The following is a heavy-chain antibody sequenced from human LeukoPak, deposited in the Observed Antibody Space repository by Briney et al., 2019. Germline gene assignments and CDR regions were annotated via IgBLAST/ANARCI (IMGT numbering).Heavy chain of an antibody. CDR1: GGSISSSSSY. J-gene: IGHJ3*02. CDR2: MYYSGIT. D-gene: IGHD6-19*01. Sequence: SSETLSLTCTVSGGSISSSSSYWCWIRQSPGKGLEWIGSMYYSGITYYNPSLRSRVTMSVDTSNNQFSLKLSSVTAADTAVYYCARYPESYSSGWTAFDIWGQGTMVTVSS. CDR3: ARYPESYSSGWTAFDI. V-gene: IGHV4-39*01.